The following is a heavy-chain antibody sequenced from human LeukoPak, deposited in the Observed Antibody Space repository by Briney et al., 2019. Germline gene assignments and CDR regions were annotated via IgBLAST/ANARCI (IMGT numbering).Heavy chain of an antibody. CDR3: PKAAYDILTGYYLAPGY. J-gene: IGHJ4*02. Sequence: GGSLRLSCAASGFTFSSYAMSWVRQAPGKGLEWVSAISGSGGSTYYADSVKGRFTISRDNSKNTLYLQMNSLRAEDTVLFYKPKAAYDILTGYYLAPGYWGQGTLVTVSS. V-gene: IGHV3-23*01. CDR1: GFTFSSYA. D-gene: IGHD3-9*01. CDR2: ISGSGGST.